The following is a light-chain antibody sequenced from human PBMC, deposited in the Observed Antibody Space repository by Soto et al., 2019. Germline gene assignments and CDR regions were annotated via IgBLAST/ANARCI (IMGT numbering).Light chain of an antibody. Sequence: ETVLTQSPGTVSLSPGERATLSCRTSQSVNNDYLAWYQQKPGQAPRLVIYGVFNRATGIPGRFSGSGSGTDFTVTISGLEPADSTVYYCQHYDSSPLTFGQGTKLENK. CDR3: QHYDSSPLT. CDR1: QSVNNDY. V-gene: IGKV3-20*01. CDR2: GVF. J-gene: IGKJ2*01.